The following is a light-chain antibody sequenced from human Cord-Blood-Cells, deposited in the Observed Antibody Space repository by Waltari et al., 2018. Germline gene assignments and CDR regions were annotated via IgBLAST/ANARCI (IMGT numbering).Light chain of an antibody. J-gene: IGKJ5*01. CDR2: DAS. Sequence: EIQMTQSPSSLSASVGDRVTITCQASQDISNYLNWYQQKPGKAPKLLIYDASNLETGVPSRFSGSGSGTDFTFTISSLQPEDIATYYFQQDDKLPPITFGQGTRLEIK. CDR1: QDISNY. V-gene: IGKV1-33*01. CDR3: QQDDKLPPIT.